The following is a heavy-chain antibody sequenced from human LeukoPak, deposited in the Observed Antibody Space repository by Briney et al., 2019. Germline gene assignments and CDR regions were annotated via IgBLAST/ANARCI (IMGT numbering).Heavy chain of an antibody. CDR3: ARDLGDL. CDR1: GYSFSTYS. J-gene: IGHJ5*02. CDR2: ITSDASTI. V-gene: IGHV3-48*01. Sequence: PGGSLRLSCEASGYSFSTYSMNWVCQAPGKGLDWVAYITSDASTIYYAESVKGRFTISRDNANNSLYLQLNSLRVEDTAVYYCARDLGDLWGQGTLVSVSS.